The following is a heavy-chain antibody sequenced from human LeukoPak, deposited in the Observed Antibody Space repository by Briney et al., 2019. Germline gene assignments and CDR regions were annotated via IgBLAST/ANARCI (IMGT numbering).Heavy chain of an antibody. CDR3: ARGPIVVGTYYYMDV. CDR2: IYSGGST. D-gene: IGHD2-2*01. J-gene: IGHJ6*03. V-gene: IGHV3-53*01. CDR1: GFTVSSYY. Sequence: GGSLRLSCAASGFTVSSYYMSWVRQAPGKGLEWVSVIYSGGSTNYADSVKGRFTISRDNAKNTLYLQMNSLRVKDTAVYYCARGPIVVGTYYYMDVWGKGTTVTVSS.